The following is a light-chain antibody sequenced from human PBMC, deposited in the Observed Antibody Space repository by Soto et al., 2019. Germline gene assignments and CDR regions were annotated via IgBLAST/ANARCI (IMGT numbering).Light chain of an antibody. J-gene: IGKJ3*01. Sequence: ETELTQTRSAVCWSPEESATRCCRSSQSVSSSYLAWYQQKPGQAPRLLIYETSIRAPGIPARFSGSGSGTEFTLTISSLQSEDFAVYHCQQYNNWPPCTFGPGTKVDIK. CDR1: QSVSSSY. CDR2: ETS. V-gene: IGKV3-15*01. CDR3: QQYNNWPPCT.